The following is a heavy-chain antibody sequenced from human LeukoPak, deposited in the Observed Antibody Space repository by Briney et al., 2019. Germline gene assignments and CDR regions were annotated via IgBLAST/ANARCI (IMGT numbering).Heavy chain of an antibody. CDR1: GFILSSYG. J-gene: IGHJ5*02. CDR2: IWYDGSEK. CDR3: ARDYDSSGWCLWFDP. V-gene: IGHV3-33*01. Sequence: GGSLRLSCAASGFILSSYGMHWVRQAPGKGLEWVAVIWYDGSEKYYADSVKGRFTISRDNSKNTLYLQMNSLRAEDTAVYYCARDYDSSGWCLWFDPWGQGTLVTVSS. D-gene: IGHD6-19*01.